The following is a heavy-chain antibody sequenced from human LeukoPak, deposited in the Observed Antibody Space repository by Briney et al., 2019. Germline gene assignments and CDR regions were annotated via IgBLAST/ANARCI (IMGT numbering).Heavy chain of an antibody. Sequence: GGSLRLSCAASGFTVSSNYMSWVRQAPGKGLEWVSVIYNDGSTYYTDSVKGRFTISRDNSKNTLYLQMNSLRAEDTAVYYCAKDPTGYSSGWYGFDYWGQGTLVTVSS. V-gene: IGHV3-66*02. CDR2: IYNDGST. CDR3: AKDPTGYSSGWYGFDY. D-gene: IGHD6-19*01. J-gene: IGHJ4*02. CDR1: GFTVSSNY.